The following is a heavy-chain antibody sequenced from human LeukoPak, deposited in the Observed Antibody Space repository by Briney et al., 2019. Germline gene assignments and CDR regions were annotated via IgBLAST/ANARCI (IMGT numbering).Heavy chain of an antibody. D-gene: IGHD2-2*01. CDR3: ARSPIVVVPAAKAYYYYGMDV. Sequence: SETLSLTCTVSGGSISSYYWSWIRQPPGKGLEWIGYIYYSGSTNYNPSLKSRVTISVDTSKNQFSLKLSSVAAADMAVYYCARSPIVVVPAAKAYYYYGMDVWGQGTTVTVSS. CDR1: GGSISSYY. CDR2: IYYSGST. V-gene: IGHV4-59*01. J-gene: IGHJ6*02.